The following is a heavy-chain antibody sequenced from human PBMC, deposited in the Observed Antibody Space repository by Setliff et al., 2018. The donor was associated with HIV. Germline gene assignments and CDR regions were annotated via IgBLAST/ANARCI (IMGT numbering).Heavy chain of an antibody. CDR3: ARVGIQLWYPSYYYYYMDV. CDR2: IIPILGIA. D-gene: IGHD5-18*01. Sequence: SVKVSCKASGGTFSSYAISWVRQAPGQGLELMGGIIPILGIANYAQKFQGRVTITADKSTSTAYMELSSLRSEDTAVYYCARVGIQLWYPSYYYYYMDVWGKGTTVTVS. V-gene: IGHV1-69*10. J-gene: IGHJ6*03. CDR1: GGTFSSYA.